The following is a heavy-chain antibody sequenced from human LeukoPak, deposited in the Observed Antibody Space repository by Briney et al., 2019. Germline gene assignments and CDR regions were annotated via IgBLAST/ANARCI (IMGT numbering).Heavy chain of an antibody. V-gene: IGHV4-59*01. CDR3: ARIAFLPKESNSWYRWFDS. Sequence: PSETLSLTCFVSGGSISRNYWSWIRQSRGKGLEGIGNVYYSGSTNYNPSLNSRVTISMDTSKNQFSQKLRSVTVVDTAIYYCARIAFLPKESNSWYRWFDSWGQGTLVTVSS. D-gene: IGHD6-13*01. J-gene: IGHJ5*01. CDR1: GGSISRNY. CDR2: VYYSGST.